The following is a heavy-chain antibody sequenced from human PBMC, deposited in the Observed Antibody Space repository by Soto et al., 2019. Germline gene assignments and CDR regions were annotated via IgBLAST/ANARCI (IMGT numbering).Heavy chain of an antibody. CDR2: ISAYNGNT. CDR3: AILSTTVTLFDY. J-gene: IGHJ4*02. D-gene: IGHD4-17*01. CDR1: GYTFTSYG. V-gene: IGHV1-18*01. Sequence: ASVKVSCKASGYTFTSYGISWVRQAPGQGLEWMGWISAYNGNTNYAQKLQGRVTMTTDTSTSTAYMELRSLRSDDTAVYYCAILSTTVTLFDYWGQGTLVTVSS.